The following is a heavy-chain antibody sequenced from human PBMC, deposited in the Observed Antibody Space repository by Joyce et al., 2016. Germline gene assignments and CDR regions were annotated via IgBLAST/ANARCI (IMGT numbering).Heavy chain of an antibody. CDR2: SRASSGTI. J-gene: IGHJ4*02. CDR1: GLSFNTYS. CDR3: ARVGRTGYTCDY. V-gene: IGHV3-48*02. Sequence: EVQLVESVGGLVQPGGSLRLSCAASGLSFNTYSINWVRQAQGKGLELLSDSRASSGTICYADSVKGRFTISRDNAKNSVYLQMNSLRDEDTAVYYCARVGRTGYTCDYWGQGTLVTVSS. D-gene: IGHD5-24*01.